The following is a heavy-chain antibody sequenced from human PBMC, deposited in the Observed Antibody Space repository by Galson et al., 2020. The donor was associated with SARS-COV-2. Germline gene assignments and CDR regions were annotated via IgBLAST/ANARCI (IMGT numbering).Heavy chain of an antibody. CDR2: IKQDGSEK. V-gene: IGHV3-7*03. J-gene: IGHJ4*02. D-gene: IGHD6-13*01. CDR3: ARVPSSSWCFDN. Sequence: GGSLRLSCAASGFTFSSYWMSWVRQAPGKGLEWVANIKQDGSEKYYVVSVKGRFTISRDHAKNSLYLQMNSLRAEDTAVYYCARVPSSSWCFDNWGQGTLVTVSS. CDR1: GFTFSSYW.